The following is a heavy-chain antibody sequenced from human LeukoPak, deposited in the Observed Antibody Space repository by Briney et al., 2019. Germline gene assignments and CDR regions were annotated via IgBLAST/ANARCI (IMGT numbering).Heavy chain of an antibody. CDR3: ARDVSGYSGSYWRVPGHDAFDI. D-gene: IGHD1-26*01. J-gene: IGHJ3*02. Sequence: SETLSLTCTVSGGSISSSSYYWSWIRQPPGKGLEWIGYIYYSGSTNYNPSLKSRVTISVDTSKNQFSLKLSSVTAADTAVYYCARDVSGYSGSYWRVPGHDAFDIWGQGTMVTVSS. CDR2: IYYSGST. V-gene: IGHV4-61*01. CDR1: GGSISSSSYY.